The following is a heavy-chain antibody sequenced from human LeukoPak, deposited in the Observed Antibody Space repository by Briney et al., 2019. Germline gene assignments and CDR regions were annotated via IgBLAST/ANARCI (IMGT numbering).Heavy chain of an antibody. D-gene: IGHD6-19*01. CDR2: ISGSGVST. J-gene: IGHJ4*02. CDR1: GFSFNYYV. CDR3: ARDSSGPHSYDY. V-gene: IGHV3-23*01. Sequence: GGSLRLSCAASGFSFNYYVVSWVRQAPGKGLEWVSGISGSGVSTYYADSVKGRFAVSRDNSKNTLYLQMNSLRAGDTAVYYCARDSSGPHSYDYWGQGTLVTVSS.